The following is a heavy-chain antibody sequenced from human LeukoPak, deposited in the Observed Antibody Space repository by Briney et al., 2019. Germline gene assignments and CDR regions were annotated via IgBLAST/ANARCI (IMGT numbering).Heavy chain of an antibody. CDR2: ISYDGSNK. Sequence: GGSLRLSCAASGFTFSSYAMHWVRQAPGKGLEWVAVISYDGSNKYYADSVKGRFTISRDNSKNTLYLQMNSLRAEDTAVYYCARDKVAEAGIGFDPWGQGTLVTVSS. D-gene: IGHD6-13*01. J-gene: IGHJ5*02. CDR3: ARDKVAEAGIGFDP. V-gene: IGHV3-30-3*01. CDR1: GFTFSSYA.